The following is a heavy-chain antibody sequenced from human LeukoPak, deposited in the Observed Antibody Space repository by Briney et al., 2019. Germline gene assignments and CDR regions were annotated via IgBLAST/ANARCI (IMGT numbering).Heavy chain of an antibody. V-gene: IGHV4-39*01. J-gene: IGHJ4*02. CDR3: ARGLKTFYDILTGHYKGVAYFDY. D-gene: IGHD3-9*01. CDR1: GGSISDTTYY. Sequence: SETLSLTCTVSGGSISDTTYYWGWIRQPPGKGLEWIASIYYSGITYYNPSLKSRVTISVDTSKNQFSLKLNSVTAADTAVYYCARGLKTFYDILTGHYKGVAYFDYWGQGTLVTVSS. CDR2: IYYSGIT.